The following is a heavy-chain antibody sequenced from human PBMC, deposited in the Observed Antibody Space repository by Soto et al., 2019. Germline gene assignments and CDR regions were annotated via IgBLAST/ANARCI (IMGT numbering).Heavy chain of an antibody. CDR1: GYTFTSYG. J-gene: IGHJ3*02. CDR2: ISAYNGNT. V-gene: IGHV1-18*01. D-gene: IGHD3-22*01. CDR3: AIRPGRDFYPRHSSGYYRDAFDI. Sequence: QVQLVQSGAEVKKPGASVKVSCKASGYTFTSYGISWVRQAPGQGLEWMGWISAYNGNTNYAQKLQGRVTMTTDTSTNTAYMVLRRLRSDDTAVYYCAIRPGRDFYPRHSSGYYRDAFDIWGQGTMVTVSS.